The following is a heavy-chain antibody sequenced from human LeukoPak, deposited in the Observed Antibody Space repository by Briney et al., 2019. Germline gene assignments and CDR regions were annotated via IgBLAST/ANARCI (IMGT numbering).Heavy chain of an antibody. Sequence: GGSLRLSCAASGFTFDDYAMHWVRQAPGKGLEWVSVIYSGGRTYYGDSVKGRFTFSRDNSKNTLYLQMNSLRAEDTAVYYCARVLSGRGSLYSYYYYMDVWGKGTTVTISS. D-gene: IGHD3-10*01. V-gene: IGHV3-53*01. CDR1: GFTFDDYA. J-gene: IGHJ6*03. CDR3: ARVLSGRGSLYSYYYYMDV. CDR2: IYSGGRT.